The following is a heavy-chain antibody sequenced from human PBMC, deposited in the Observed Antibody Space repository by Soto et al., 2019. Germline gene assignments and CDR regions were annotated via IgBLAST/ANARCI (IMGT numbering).Heavy chain of an antibody. J-gene: IGHJ4*02. V-gene: IGHV4-59*12. CDR1: GGSISSYY. D-gene: IGHD3-16*01. CDR3: ARETLGFDY. Sequence: SETLSLTCTVSGGSISSYYWSWIRQPPGKGLEWIGYIYYSGSTNYNPSLKSRVTISVDTSKNQFSLKLSSVTAADTAVYYCARETLGFDYWGQGTLVTVPS. CDR2: IYYSGST.